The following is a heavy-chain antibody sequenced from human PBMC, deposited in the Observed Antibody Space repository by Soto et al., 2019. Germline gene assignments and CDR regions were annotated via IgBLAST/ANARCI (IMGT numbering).Heavy chain of an antibody. Sequence: GWYLRLSCAASGFNFSCYWMHWVRQASGKGLVWVSRISFDGSTTTYADSVKGRFTISRDNAKNTLYLQMNSLRAEDTAVYYCARGGAHTAMANEYWGQGALVTVSS. J-gene: IGHJ4*02. CDR1: GFNFSCYW. D-gene: IGHD5-18*01. CDR3: ARGGAHTAMANEY. CDR2: ISFDGSTT. V-gene: IGHV3-74*01.